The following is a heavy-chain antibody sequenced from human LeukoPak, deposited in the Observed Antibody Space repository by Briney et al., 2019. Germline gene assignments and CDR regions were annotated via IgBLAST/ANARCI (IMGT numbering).Heavy chain of an antibody. V-gene: IGHV4-39*01. Sequence: ASETLPLTCAVSGGSISNSGYYWAWIRQPPGKGLEYIGNIHYSDSALYNPSLQSRATILVDTSKNQFSLRLSSLTAADTAVYYCARGSYRNYYYYGMDVWGQGTTVTVSS. CDR3: ARGSYRNYYYYGMDV. D-gene: IGHD4-17*01. CDR1: GGSISNSGYY. CDR2: IHYSDSA. J-gene: IGHJ6*02.